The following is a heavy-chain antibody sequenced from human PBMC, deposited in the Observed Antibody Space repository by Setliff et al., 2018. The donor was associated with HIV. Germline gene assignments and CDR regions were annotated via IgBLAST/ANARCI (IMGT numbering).Heavy chain of an antibody. CDR2: VHSSAGS. V-gene: IGHV4-4*07. J-gene: IGHJ3*02. CDR1: GDSVSGYY. D-gene: IGHD3-22*01. Sequence: KPSETLSLTCAVSGDSVSGYYWSWIRQPAGRGLEWIGRVHSSAGSNYNPSLKSRVTMSVDTAKNQLSLKLTAVSAADTAVYYCARDRIEVLADSPHDVFDIWGRGIMVTVSS. CDR3: ARDRIEVLADSPHDVFDI.